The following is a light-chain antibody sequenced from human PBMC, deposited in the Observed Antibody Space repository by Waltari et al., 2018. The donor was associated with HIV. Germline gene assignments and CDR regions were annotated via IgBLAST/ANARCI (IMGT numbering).Light chain of an antibody. CDR3: GAWDSSLSAVV. CDR1: SSNIGNNY. J-gene: IGLJ2*01. V-gene: IGLV1-51*01. CDR2: DNP. Sequence: QSVLTQPPSVSAAPGQMVTISCSGSSSNIGNNYVSWYQQLPGTAPKLLIYDNPKRPSGIPVRCSGSKSGTSATLGITGLQTGDEADYYCGAWDSSLSAVVFGGGTKLFVL.